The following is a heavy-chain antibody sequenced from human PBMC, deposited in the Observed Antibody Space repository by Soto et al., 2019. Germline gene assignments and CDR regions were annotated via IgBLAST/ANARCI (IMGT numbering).Heavy chain of an antibody. J-gene: IGHJ5*02. Sequence: SETLSLTCTVSGGSISSYYWSWIRQPPGKGLEWIGYIYYSGSTNYNPSLKSRVTISVDTSKNQFSLKLSSVTAADTAVYYCARGEGITGTTSWFDPWGQGTLVTVSS. D-gene: IGHD1-20*01. V-gene: IGHV4-59*01. CDR2: IYYSGST. CDR3: ARGEGITGTTSWFDP. CDR1: GGSISSYY.